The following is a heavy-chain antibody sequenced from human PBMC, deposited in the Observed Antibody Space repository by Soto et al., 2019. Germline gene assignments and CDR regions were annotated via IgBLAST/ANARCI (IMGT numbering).Heavy chain of an antibody. Sequence: PGGSLRLSCAASGFTFSSYSMNWVRQAPGKGLEWVSSISSSSSYIYYADSVKGRFTISRDNAKNSLYLQMNSLRAEDTAVYYCARDGVIVGATPDAFDICGQGTMVTVSS. J-gene: IGHJ3*02. CDR2: ISSSSSYI. CDR3: ARDGVIVGATPDAFDI. D-gene: IGHD1-26*01. CDR1: GFTFSSYS. V-gene: IGHV3-21*01.